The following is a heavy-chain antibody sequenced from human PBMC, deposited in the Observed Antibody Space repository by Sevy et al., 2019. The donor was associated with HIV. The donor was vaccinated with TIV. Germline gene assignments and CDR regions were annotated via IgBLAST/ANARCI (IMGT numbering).Heavy chain of an antibody. V-gene: IGHV1-69*13. CDR1: GGTFSSYA. CDR3: ARDPRGYSYGLFDY. J-gene: IGHJ4*02. Sequence: ASVKVSCKASGGTFSSYAISWVRQAPGQGLEWMGGIIPIFGTANYVQKFQGRVTITADESTSTAYMELSSLRSEDTAVYYCARDPRGYSYGLFDYWGQGTLVTVSS. D-gene: IGHD5-18*01. CDR2: IIPIFGTA.